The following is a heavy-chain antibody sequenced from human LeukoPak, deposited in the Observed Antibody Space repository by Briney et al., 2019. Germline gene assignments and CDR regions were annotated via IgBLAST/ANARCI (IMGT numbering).Heavy chain of an antibody. CDR2: IYYSGST. Sequence: PSETLSLTCTISGGSISSGGYYWSWIRQHPGKGLEWIGYIYYSGSTYYNPSLKSRVTISVDTSKNQFSLKLCSVTAADTAVYYCARDSGYYDSSGYYDFQHWGQGTLVTVSS. CDR3: ARDSGYYDSSGYYDFQH. D-gene: IGHD3-22*01. CDR1: GGSISSGGYY. J-gene: IGHJ1*01. V-gene: IGHV4-31*03.